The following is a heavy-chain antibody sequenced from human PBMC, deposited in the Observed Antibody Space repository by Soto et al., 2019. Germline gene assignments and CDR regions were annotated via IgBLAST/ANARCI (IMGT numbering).Heavy chain of an antibody. CDR1: RFTLSSYT. Sequence: GGAPRPSCAAPRFTLSSYTVNWVRQAPGKGLEWVSSISSRSDYIYYRDSVEGRFTISRDNAKNSLYLEMNSLRVEDTAVYYCTRGAYGDYDYWGQGTLVTVSS. D-gene: IGHD4-17*01. CDR2: ISSRSDYI. V-gene: IGHV3-21*01. CDR3: TRGAYGDYDY. J-gene: IGHJ4*02.